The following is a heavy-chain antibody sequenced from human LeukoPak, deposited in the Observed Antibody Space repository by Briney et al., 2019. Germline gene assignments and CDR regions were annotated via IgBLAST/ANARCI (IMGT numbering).Heavy chain of an antibody. V-gene: IGHV4-34*01. D-gene: IGHD6-19*01. CDR3: ARDRSAVAGRTATVDWFDP. J-gene: IGHJ5*02. CDR2: INHSGST. Sequence: SETLSLTCAVYGGSFSGYYWSWIRQPPGKGLEWIGEINHSGSTNYNPSLKSRVTISVDTSKNQFSLKLSSVTAADTAVYYCARDRSAVAGRTATVDWFDPWGQGTLVTVSS. CDR1: GGSFSGYY.